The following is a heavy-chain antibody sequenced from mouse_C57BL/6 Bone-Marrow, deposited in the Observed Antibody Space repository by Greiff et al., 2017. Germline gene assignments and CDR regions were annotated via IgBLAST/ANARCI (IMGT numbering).Heavy chain of an antibody. D-gene: IGHD2-1*01. CDR1: GYTFTGYW. V-gene: IGHV1-9*01. J-gene: IGHJ3*01. CDR3: ARGGNLYGNYEFAY. CDR2: ILPGSGST. Sequence: VQLQQSGAELMKPGASVKLSCKATGYTFTGYWIEWVKQRPGHGLEWIGEILPGSGSTNYNETFKGKATFTADTTSNTAYMQLSSLTTEDSAIYYCARGGNLYGNYEFAYWGQGTLVTVSA.